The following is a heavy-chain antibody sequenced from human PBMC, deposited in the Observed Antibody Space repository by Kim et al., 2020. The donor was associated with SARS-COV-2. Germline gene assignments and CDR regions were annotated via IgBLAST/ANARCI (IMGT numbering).Heavy chain of an antibody. Sequence: ASVKVSCKASGYTFTSYAMNWVRQAPGQGLEWMGWINTNTGNPTYAQGFTGRFVFSLDTSVSTAYLQISSLKAEDTAVYYCAREFARFPYYYGRDVCGQGTTVTVSS. J-gene: IGHJ6*02. CDR3: AREFARFPYYYGRDV. CDR2: INTNTGNP. CDR1: GYTFTSYA. D-gene: IGHD3-16*01. V-gene: IGHV7-4-1*02.